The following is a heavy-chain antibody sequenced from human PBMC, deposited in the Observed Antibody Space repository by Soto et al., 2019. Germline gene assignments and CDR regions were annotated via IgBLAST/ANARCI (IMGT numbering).Heavy chain of an antibody. CDR2: IYYSGST. J-gene: IGHJ4*02. V-gene: IGHV4-30-4*01. CDR3: ASTMITMGGVIVIEY. CDR1: GDSISSGDYY. D-gene: IGHD3-16*02. Sequence: PSETLSLTCTVSGDSISSGDYYWIWIRQPPGKGLEWIGNIYYSGSTYYNPSLKSRGTISADTSKNQFSLKLSSVTATDTAVYYCASTMITMGGVIVIEYWGQGTLVTVSS.